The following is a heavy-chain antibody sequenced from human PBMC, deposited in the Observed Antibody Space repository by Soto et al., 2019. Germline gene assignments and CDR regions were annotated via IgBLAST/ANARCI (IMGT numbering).Heavy chain of an antibody. V-gene: IGHV4-30-4*01. Sequence: SETLSLTCTVSGGSISSGDYYWSWIRQPPGKGLEWIGYIYYSGSTYYNPSLKSRVTISVDTSKNQFSLKLSSVTAADTAVYYCERVPYYYDSSGYYYRAFDIWGQGTVVTVSS. CDR3: ERVPYYYDSSGYYYRAFDI. D-gene: IGHD3-22*01. CDR1: GGSISSGDYY. J-gene: IGHJ3*02. CDR2: IYYSGST.